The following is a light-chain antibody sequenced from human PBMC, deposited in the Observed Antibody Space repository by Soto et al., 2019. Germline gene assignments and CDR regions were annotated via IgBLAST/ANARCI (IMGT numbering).Light chain of an antibody. CDR1: QTVSSY. CDR2: DTS. V-gene: IGKV3-11*01. CDR3: HQRSSWPRT. Sequence: EIVLTQSPATLSLSPGERATLSSRASQTVSSYLGWYQQKPGQAPRLLIYDTSNRATGIPARFSGNGSGTDFTLTISSVEPDDFAVYYCHQRSSWPRTFGQGTKVEIK. J-gene: IGKJ1*01.